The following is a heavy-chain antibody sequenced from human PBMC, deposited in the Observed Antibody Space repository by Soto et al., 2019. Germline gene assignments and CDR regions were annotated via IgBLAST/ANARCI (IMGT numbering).Heavy chain of an antibody. J-gene: IGHJ6*02. CDR2: INPNSGGT. V-gene: IGHV1-2*04. D-gene: IGHD6-13*01. CDR3: ARGLYSSTRIYGMDV. Sequence: QVQLVQSGAEVKKPGASVKVSCKASGYTFTGYYMHWVRQAPGQGLEWMGWINPNSGGTNYAQKFQGWVTMTRDTSLSTAYMELSRLRSDDTAVYYCARGLYSSTRIYGMDVWGQGTTVTVSS. CDR1: GYTFTGYY.